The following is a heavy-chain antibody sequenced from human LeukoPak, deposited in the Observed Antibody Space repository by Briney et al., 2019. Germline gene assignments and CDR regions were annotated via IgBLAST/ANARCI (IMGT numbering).Heavy chain of an antibody. CDR2: INHSGST. CDR1: GGSFSGYY. Sequence: SETLSLTCAVYGGSFSGYYWSWIRQPPGKGLEWIGEINHSGSTNYNPSLKSRVTISVDTSKNQFSLKLSSVTAADTAVYYCAREAYCGGDCYSGFDYWGQGTLVTVSS. CDR3: AREAYCGGDCYSGFDY. J-gene: IGHJ4*02. D-gene: IGHD2-21*02. V-gene: IGHV4-34*01.